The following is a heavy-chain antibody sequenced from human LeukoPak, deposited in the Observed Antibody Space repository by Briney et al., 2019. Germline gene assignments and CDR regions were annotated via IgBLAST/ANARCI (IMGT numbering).Heavy chain of an antibody. J-gene: IGHJ3*02. Sequence: ASVKVSCKASGYTFTSYYMHWVRQAPGQGLEWMGIINPSGGSTSYAQKFQGRVTMTRDTSTSTVYMELSSLRSEDTAVYYCARDVERQTMIVASEWVGGAFDIWGQGTMVTVSS. CDR2: INPSGGST. CDR1: GYTFTSYY. CDR3: ARDVERQTMIVASEWVGGAFDI. D-gene: IGHD3-22*01. V-gene: IGHV1-46*01.